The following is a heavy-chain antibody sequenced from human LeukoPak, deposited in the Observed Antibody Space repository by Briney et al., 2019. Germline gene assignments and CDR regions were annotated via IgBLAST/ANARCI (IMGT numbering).Heavy chain of an antibody. CDR3: ASAKYCSSTSCYNWFDP. CDR2: IWSDGSNK. J-gene: IGHJ5*02. D-gene: IGHD2-2*01. Sequence: GGSLRLSCVASGLTFSAYGMHWVRQAPGKGLEWVAVIWSDGSNKYYADSVKGRFTISRDNSKNTLYLQMNSLRAEDTAVYYCASAKYCSSTSCYNWFDPWGQGTLVTVSS. V-gene: IGHV3-33*01. CDR1: GLTFSAYG.